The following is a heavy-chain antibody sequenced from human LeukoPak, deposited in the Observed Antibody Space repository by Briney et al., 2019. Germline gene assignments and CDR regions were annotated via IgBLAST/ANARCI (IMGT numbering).Heavy chain of an antibody. CDR3: AKDRPNYYGSNGHYYRRDGDY. V-gene: IGHV3-20*04. Sequence: GGSLRLSCAASGFTFDDYGMSWVRQAPGKGLEWVSGINWNGGSTGYADSVKGRFTISRDNSENKLYLQMNSLRVEDTAVYFCAKDRPNYYGSNGHYYRRDGDYWGQGTLVTVSS. CDR2: INWNGGST. D-gene: IGHD3-22*01. CDR1: GFTFDDYG. J-gene: IGHJ4*02.